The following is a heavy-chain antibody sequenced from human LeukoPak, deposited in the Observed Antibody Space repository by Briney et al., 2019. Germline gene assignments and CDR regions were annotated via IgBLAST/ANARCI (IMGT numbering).Heavy chain of an antibody. CDR1: GGSFSGYY. CDR3: ARDSSWLVRYYFDQ. CDR2: INHSGST. J-gene: IGHJ4*02. D-gene: IGHD6-19*01. V-gene: IGHV4-34*01. Sequence: SETLSLTCAVYGGSFSGYYWSWIRQPPGKGLEWIGEINHSGSTNYNPSLKSRVTISVDTSKNQFSLKLSSVTAADTAVYYCARDSSWLVRYYFDQWGQGTLVTLSS.